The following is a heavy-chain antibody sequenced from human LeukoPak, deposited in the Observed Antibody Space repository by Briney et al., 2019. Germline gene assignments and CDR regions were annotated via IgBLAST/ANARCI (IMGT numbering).Heavy chain of an antibody. CDR1: GYTFIGYY. V-gene: IGHV1-2*02. J-gene: IGHJ4*02. D-gene: IGHD1-26*01. Sequence: ASVKVSCKASGYTFIGYYIYWMRQAPGQGLEWMGLISPNHGGTTYAQRFRGRVTLTRDTSISTVYMELNRLRSDDTAVYYCVRGEEWELRNWGQGTLVTVSS. CDR3: VRGEEWELRN. CDR2: ISPNHGGT.